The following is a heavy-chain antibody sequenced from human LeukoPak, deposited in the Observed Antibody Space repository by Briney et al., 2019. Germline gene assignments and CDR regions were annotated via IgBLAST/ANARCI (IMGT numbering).Heavy chain of an antibody. CDR3: ARVSSGWSVTTYYYYYMDV. CDR1: GVSISSGGYY. CDR2: IYYSGST. J-gene: IGHJ6*03. V-gene: IGHV4-31*03. Sequence: PSQTLSLTCTVSGVSISSGGYYWSWIRQHPGKGLEWIGYIYYSGSTYYNPSLKSRVTISVDTSKNQFSLKLSSVTAADTAVYYCARVSSGWSVTTYYYYYMDVWGKGTTVTVSS. D-gene: IGHD4-17*01.